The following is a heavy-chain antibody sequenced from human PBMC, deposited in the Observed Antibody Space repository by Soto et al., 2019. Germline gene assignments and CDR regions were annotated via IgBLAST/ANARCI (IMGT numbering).Heavy chain of an antibody. Sequence: SETLSLTCAVYGGSFSGYYWSWIRQPPGKGLEWIGEINHSGSTNYNPSLKSRVTISVDTSKNQFSLKLSSVTAADKAVYYCARGGGDSYKNDAFDIWGQGTMVTVSS. J-gene: IGHJ3*02. D-gene: IGHD3-16*01. CDR3: ARGGGDSYKNDAFDI. CDR1: GGSFSGYY. CDR2: INHSGST. V-gene: IGHV4-34*01.